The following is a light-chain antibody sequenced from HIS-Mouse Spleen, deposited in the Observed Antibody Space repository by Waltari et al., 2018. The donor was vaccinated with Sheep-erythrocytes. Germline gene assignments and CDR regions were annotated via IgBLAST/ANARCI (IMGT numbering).Light chain of an antibody. CDR3: QAWDSSTYV. CDR1: KLGDKY. Sequence: VLTQPPSVSVSPGQTASITCSGDKLGDKYACWYQQKPGQSPLLVIYQDSKRPSGIPGRFSGANSGNTATLTVSGTQAMDEADYYCQAWDSSTYVFGTGTKVTVL. J-gene: IGLJ1*01. CDR2: QDS. V-gene: IGLV3-1*01.